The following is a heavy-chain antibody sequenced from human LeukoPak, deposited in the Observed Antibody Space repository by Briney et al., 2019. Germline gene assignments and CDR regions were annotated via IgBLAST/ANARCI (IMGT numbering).Heavy chain of an antibody. CDR3: AREWDYYDSSCYFNGYFDY. V-gene: IGHV1-18*01. D-gene: IGHD3-22*01. Sequence: ASVKVSCKASGYTFTSYGISWVRQAPGQGLEWMGWISAYNGNTNYAQKLQGRVTMTTDTSTSTAYMELRSLRSDDTAVYYCAREWDYYDSSCYFNGYFDYWGQGTLVTVSS. J-gene: IGHJ4*02. CDR1: GYTFTSYG. CDR2: ISAYNGNT.